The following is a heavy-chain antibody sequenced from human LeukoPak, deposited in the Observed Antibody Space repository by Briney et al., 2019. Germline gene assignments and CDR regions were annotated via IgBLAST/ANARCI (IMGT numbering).Heavy chain of an antibody. J-gene: IGHJ4*02. CDR1: GFIFNTYA. Sequence: PGGSLRLSCAGSGFIFNTYAMSWVRQAPGKGLEWVSSISGGGGSTFYADSVKGRFTISRDNSKNTLYLQMNSLRAEDTATYYCAKVVRTADYYGSGLDRWGQGTLVSVPS. CDR3: AKVVRTADYYGSGLDR. V-gene: IGHV3-23*01. D-gene: IGHD3-10*01. CDR2: ISGGGGST.